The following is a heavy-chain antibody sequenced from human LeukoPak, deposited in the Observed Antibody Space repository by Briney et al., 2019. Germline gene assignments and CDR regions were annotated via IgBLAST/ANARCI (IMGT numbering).Heavy chain of an antibody. J-gene: IGHJ5*02. CDR2: IYSTGGT. CDR3: ARDLGGSYLRGGWFDP. V-gene: IGHV4-4*07. Sequence: SETLSLTCTVSGGSISSYYWSWIRQPAGKGLEWIGRIYSTGGTNYNPSLKSRVTMSVDTSKNQFSLKLSSVTAAGTAVYYCARDLGGSYLRGGWFDPWGQGTLVTVSS. CDR1: GGSISSYY. D-gene: IGHD1-26*01.